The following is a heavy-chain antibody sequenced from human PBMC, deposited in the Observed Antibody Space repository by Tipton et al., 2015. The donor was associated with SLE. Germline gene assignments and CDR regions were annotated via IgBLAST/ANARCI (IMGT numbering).Heavy chain of an antibody. CDR3: ARGKDGYKFYAFDI. CDR1: GGSFSGYY. Sequence: TLSLTCAVYGGSFSGYYWSWIRQPPGKGLEWIGEINHSGSTNYNPSLKSRVTISVDTSKNQFSLRLSSVTAADTAVYYCARGKDGYKFYAFDIWGQGTMVTVSS. V-gene: IGHV4-34*01. CDR2: INHSGST. J-gene: IGHJ3*02. D-gene: IGHD5-24*01.